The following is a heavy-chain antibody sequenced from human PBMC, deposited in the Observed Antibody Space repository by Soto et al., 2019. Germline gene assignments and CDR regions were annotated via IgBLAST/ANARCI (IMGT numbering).Heavy chain of an antibody. CDR3: ARVWQLREFDY. V-gene: IGHV3-48*02. CDR2: ISSSSSTI. D-gene: IGHD6-6*01. J-gene: IGHJ4*02. Sequence: PGGPLRLSCAAFVFKISSSSMNWVRQSPGRGLEWVSYISSSSSTIYYADSVKGRFTISRDNAKNSLYLQMNSLRDEDTAVYYCARVWQLREFDYWGQGTLVTAPQ. CDR1: VFKISSSS.